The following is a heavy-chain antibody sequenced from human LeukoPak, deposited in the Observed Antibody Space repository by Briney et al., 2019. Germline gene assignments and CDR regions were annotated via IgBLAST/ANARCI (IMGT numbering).Heavy chain of an antibody. Sequence: GGSLRLSCAGAGFTFSTHTISWVRQAPGKGLVWVSRIKSDGGSITYADSVKGRFTISRDNAENTLYLQMNSLRVEDTAVYYCVRSAFHAGSGNYYDYWGQGTLVTVSS. D-gene: IGHD3-22*01. CDR2: IKSDGGSI. V-gene: IGHV3-74*01. J-gene: IGHJ4*02. CDR3: VRSAFHAGSGNYYDY. CDR1: GFTFSTHT.